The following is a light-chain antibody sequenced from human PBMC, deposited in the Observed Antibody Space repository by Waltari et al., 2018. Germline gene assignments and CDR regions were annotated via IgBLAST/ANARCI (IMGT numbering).Light chain of an antibody. V-gene: IGKV3D-15*01. CDR2: SAY. CDR3: QQYNDLLPT. Sequence: EIVMTQSPATLSLSPGETATLSCRASQSVGSYLAWYQQKPGQAPKLLVHSAYFRATGIPDRFSGSGSRTDFTLTISSLEPEDVGVYHCQQYNDLLPTFGGGTKVEIK. J-gene: IGKJ4*01. CDR1: QSVGSY.